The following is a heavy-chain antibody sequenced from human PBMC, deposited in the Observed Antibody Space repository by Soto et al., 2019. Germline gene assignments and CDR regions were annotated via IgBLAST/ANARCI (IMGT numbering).Heavy chain of an antibody. Sequence: EVQLVESGGGLVQPGRSLRLSCAASGFTFDDYAMHWVRQAPGKGLEWVSGISWNSGSIGYADSVKGRFTISRDNAKNSXXLQMNSLRAEDTALYYCAKGVTTPDYDFWSGYFDYWGQGTLVTVSS. J-gene: IGHJ4*02. D-gene: IGHD3-3*01. CDR3: AKGVTTPDYDFWSGYFDY. CDR1: GFTFDDYA. CDR2: ISWNSGSI. V-gene: IGHV3-9*01.